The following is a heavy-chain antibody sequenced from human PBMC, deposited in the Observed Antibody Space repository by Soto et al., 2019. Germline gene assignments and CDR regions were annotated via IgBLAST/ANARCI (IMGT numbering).Heavy chain of an antibody. J-gene: IGHJ6*03. CDR1: GFTFSSYG. CDR3: ARCGTTSYYYYYMDV. CDR2: IWYDGSNK. V-gene: IGHV3-33*01. Sequence: GGSLRLSCAASGFTFSSYGMHWVRQAPGKGLEWVAVIWYDGSNKYYADSVKGRFTISRDNSKNTLYLQMNSLRAEDTAAYYCARCGTTSYYYYYMDVWGKGTTVTVSS. D-gene: IGHD1-1*01.